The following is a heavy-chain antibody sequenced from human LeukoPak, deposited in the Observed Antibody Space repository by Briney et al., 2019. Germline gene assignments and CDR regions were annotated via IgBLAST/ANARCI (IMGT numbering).Heavy chain of an antibody. J-gene: IGHJ5*02. D-gene: IGHD2-15*01. Sequence: GASVKVSCKASGYTFTGHYMHWVRQPPGQGLEWMGWINSNGGGANYAQKFQGRVTMTRDTSISTAYMELSRLRSDDTAMYYCARKNYCSGGSCYSRGWFDPWGQGTLVTVSS. CDR1: GYTFTGHY. V-gene: IGHV1-2*02. CDR3: ARKNYCSGGSCYSRGWFDP. CDR2: INSNGGGA.